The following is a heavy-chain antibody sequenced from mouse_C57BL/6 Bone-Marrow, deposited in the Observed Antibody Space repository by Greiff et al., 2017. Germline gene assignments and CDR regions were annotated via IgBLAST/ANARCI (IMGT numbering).Heavy chain of an antibody. CDR1: GYTFTSYW. D-gene: IGHD2-2*01. CDR2: IDPSDSYT. V-gene: IGHV1-69*01. CDR3: ARGTLGYEGFAY. Sequence: QVQLQQPGAELVMPGASVKLSCKASGYTFTSYWMHWVKQRPGQGLEWIGEIDPSDSYTNYNQKFKGKSTLTVDKSSSTAYMRLSSLTSEDSSVYYCARGTLGYEGFAYWGQGTLVTVSA. J-gene: IGHJ3*01.